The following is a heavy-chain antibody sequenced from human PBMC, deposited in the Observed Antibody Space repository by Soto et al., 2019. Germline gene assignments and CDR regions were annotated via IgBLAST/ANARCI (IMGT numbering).Heavy chain of an antibody. CDR2: IFSSGST. D-gene: IGHD5-12*01. V-gene: IGHV4-4*07. J-gene: IGHJ4*02. CDR1: GGSINTFY. Sequence: PSETLSLTCTVSGGSINTFYWSWVRQPAGKGLEWIGRIFSSGSTSFNPSLESRVAMSVDTSKNHFSLNLSSVTAADMAVYYCAREGSYSAYNFAHGIQLWSFDFWGQGALFTVSS. CDR3: AREGSYSAYNFAHGIQLWSFDF.